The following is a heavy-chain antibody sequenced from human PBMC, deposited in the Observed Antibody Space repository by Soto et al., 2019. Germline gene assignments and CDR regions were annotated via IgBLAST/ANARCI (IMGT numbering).Heavy chain of an antibody. J-gene: IGHJ6*02. CDR2: ISYDGSNK. V-gene: IGHV3-30*18. D-gene: IGHD3-3*01. CDR3: AKDGIRGYDFWSGDRPFGDYYYYYGMEV. CDR1: GFTFSSYG. Sequence: PGGSLRLSCAASGFTFSSYGMHWVRQAPGKGLEWVAVISYDGSNKYYADSVKGRFTISRDNSKNTLYLQMNSLRAEDTAVYYCAKDGIRGYDFWSGDRPFGDYYYYYGMEVWGQGTTVTVSS.